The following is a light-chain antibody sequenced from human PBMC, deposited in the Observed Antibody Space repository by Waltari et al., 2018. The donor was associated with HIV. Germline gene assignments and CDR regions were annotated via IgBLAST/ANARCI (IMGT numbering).Light chain of an antibody. CDR3: QAWDSSTVV. Sequence: SYELTQPPSVSVSPGQSARITYSGVKFGVKHACWYPQKPGQSPVLVIYQDSKRPTGIPERFSGSNSGNTATLTISGTQAMDEADYYCQAWDSSTVVFGGGTKLTVL. V-gene: IGLV3-1*01. CDR2: QDS. J-gene: IGLJ2*01. CDR1: KFGVKH.